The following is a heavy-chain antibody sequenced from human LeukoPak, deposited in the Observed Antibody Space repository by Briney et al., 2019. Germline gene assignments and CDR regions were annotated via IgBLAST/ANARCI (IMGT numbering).Heavy chain of an antibody. Sequence: ASVKVSCKASGYTFTSYAMHWVRQAPGQRLEWMGWINAGNGNTKYSQKFQGRVTITRDTSASTAYMELGSLRSEDTAVYYCARDGRIAVAGTLAYWGQGTLVTVSS. D-gene: IGHD6-19*01. CDR1: GYTFTSYA. V-gene: IGHV1-3*01. CDR3: ARDGRIAVAGTLAY. CDR2: INAGNGNT. J-gene: IGHJ4*02.